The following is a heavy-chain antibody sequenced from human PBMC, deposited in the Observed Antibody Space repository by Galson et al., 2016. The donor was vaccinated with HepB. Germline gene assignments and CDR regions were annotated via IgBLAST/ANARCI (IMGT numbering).Heavy chain of an antibody. CDR1: GFIISNNW. Sequence: SLRLSCAASGFIISNNWIHLVRQAAGKRLVFVASANEDGSRVDHADSVRRRFSTSRDIAKNTLLLQMNSLSVDDTAVYYCSRDFTGARDSWGQGTLVTVSS. CDR2: ANEDGSRV. J-gene: IGHJ4*02. D-gene: IGHD7-27*01. CDR3: SRDFTGARDS. V-gene: IGHV3-74*01.